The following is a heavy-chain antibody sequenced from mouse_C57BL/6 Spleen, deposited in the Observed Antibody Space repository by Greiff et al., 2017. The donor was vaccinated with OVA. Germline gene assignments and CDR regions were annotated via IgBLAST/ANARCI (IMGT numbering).Heavy chain of an antibody. J-gene: IGHJ2*01. CDR3: AKTLSYYGNLFDY. CDR1: GFSLTSYG. CDR2: IWSGGST. V-gene: IGHV2-4*01. D-gene: IGHD2-10*01. Sequence: VQRVESGPGLVQPSQSLSITCTVSGFSLTSYGVHWVRQPPGKGLEWLGVIWSGGSTDSTAAFISRLSISKDNSKSQVFFKMNSLQADDTAIYYRAKTLSYYGNLFDYWGQGTTLTVSS.